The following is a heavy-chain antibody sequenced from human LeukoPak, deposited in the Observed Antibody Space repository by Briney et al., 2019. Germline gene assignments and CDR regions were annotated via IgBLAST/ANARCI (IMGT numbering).Heavy chain of an antibody. CDR1: GYTFTSYG. Sequence: ASVKVSCKASGYTFTSYGISWVRQAPGQGLEWMGWISAYNGNTNYAQNLQGRVTMTTDTSTNTPYMELRSLRSDDTAVYYCARGPGYSSGWYWAWDLYFDYWGQGTLVTVSS. V-gene: IGHV1-18*01. CDR2: ISAYNGNT. CDR3: ARGPGYSSGWYWAWDLYFDY. D-gene: IGHD6-19*01. J-gene: IGHJ4*02.